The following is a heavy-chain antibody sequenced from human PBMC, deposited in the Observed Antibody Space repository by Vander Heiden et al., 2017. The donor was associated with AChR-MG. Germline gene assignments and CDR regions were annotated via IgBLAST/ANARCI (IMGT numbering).Heavy chain of an antibody. CDR2: IIPSSGDT. J-gene: IGHJ4*02. V-gene: IGHV1-2*06. CDR3: ARGIAGGFDY. CDR1: GFTFTDSH. D-gene: IGHD2-21*01. Sequence: QVPLVQSGAEAKRPGASVKVSCTTPGFTFTDSHIHWVRQAPGQGLEWMGRIIPSSGDTIYAQNVQGRVTVTRDTSLSTVYMELSSLRSDDTAVFYCARGIAGGFDYWGQGTPVTVSP.